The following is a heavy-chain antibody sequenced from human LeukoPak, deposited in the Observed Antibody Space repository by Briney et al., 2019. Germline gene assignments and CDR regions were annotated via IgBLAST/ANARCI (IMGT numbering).Heavy chain of an antibody. Sequence: GGSLRLSCAASGFTFISYDVHWVRQAPGKVLQWVAVMSSDGSIKIYTDSVKGRFTISRDNSKNTLYLEMNSLRVDDTAVYYCARDLVSGAPDYFDSWGQGTLVTVSS. V-gene: IGHV3-30-3*01. CDR1: GFTFISYD. CDR3: ARDLVSGAPDYFDS. D-gene: IGHD1-26*01. CDR2: MSSDGSIK. J-gene: IGHJ4*02.